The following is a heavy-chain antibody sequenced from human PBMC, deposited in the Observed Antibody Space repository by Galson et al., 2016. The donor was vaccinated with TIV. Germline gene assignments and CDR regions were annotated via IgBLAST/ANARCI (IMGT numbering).Heavy chain of an antibody. Sequence: SVKVSCKVSGYTLSEIAMHWVRQAPGKGLEWMGGFDPEAGRTIYAQKFHGRVTVTEGTATDTAYMEVNNLRSDDTAVYYCATVAWFPGLSLDSWDQGTLVTVSS. CDR2: FDPEAGRT. J-gene: IGHJ4*02. CDR1: GYTLSEIA. D-gene: IGHD3-22*01. V-gene: IGHV1-24*01. CDR3: ATVAWFPGLSLDS.